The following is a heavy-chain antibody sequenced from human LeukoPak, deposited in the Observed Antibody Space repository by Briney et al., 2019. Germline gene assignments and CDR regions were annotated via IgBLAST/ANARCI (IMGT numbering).Heavy chain of an antibody. J-gene: IGHJ5*02. V-gene: IGHV1-2*02. CDR1: GYTFTGYY. D-gene: IGHD3-10*01. Sequence: ASLTVSCKASGYTFTGYYMHWVRQAPGQGLEWMGWINPNSGGTNYAQKFQGRVTMTRDTSISTAYMELSRLRSDDTAVYYCAREGSLLWFGESPNWFDPWGQGTLVTVSS. CDR2: INPNSGGT. CDR3: AREGSLLWFGESPNWFDP.